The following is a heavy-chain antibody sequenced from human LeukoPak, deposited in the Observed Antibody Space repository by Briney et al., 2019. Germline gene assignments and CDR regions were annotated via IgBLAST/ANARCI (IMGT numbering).Heavy chain of an antibody. J-gene: IGHJ1*01. CDR3: ARVSSAGYSSGWSPFQH. V-gene: IGHV3-7*01. CDR1: EFTFIDYA. D-gene: IGHD6-19*01. Sequence: GGSLRLSCAASEFTFIDYAMSWVRQAPGKGLEWVANIKQDGSEKYYVDSVKGRFTISRDNAKNSLYLQMNSLRAEDTAVYYCARVSSAGYSSGWSPFQHWGQGTLVTVSS. CDR2: IKQDGSEK.